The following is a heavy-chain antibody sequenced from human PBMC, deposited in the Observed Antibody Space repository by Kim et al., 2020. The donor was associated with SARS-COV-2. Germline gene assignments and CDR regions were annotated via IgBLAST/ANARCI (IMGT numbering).Heavy chain of an antibody. CDR3: AKTYYGTSYGMDV. J-gene: IGHJ6*02. CDR1: GFTFSSYW. CDR2: INSDGSST. D-gene: IGHD3-10*01. Sequence: GGSLRLSCAASGFTFSSYWMHWVRQAPGKGLVWVSRINSDGSSTSYADSVKGRLTISRDNAKNTLYLQMNSLRAEDTAVYYCAKTYYGTSYGMDVWGQGTTVTVSS. V-gene: IGHV3-74*01.